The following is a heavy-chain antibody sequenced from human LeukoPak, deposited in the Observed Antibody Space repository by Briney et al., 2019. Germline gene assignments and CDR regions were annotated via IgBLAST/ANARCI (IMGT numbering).Heavy chain of an antibody. D-gene: IGHD6-13*01. CDR2: IYTSGST. CDR3: ARETDGGSSSWYPGCFDY. Sequence: SETLSLTXTVYGGSISGYYWSWIRQPPGKGLEWIGRIYTSGSTNYNPSLKSRVTMSVDTSKNQFSLKLSSVTAADTAVYYCARETDGGSSSWYPGCFDYWGQGTLVTVSS. CDR1: GGSISGYY. J-gene: IGHJ4*02. V-gene: IGHV4-4*07.